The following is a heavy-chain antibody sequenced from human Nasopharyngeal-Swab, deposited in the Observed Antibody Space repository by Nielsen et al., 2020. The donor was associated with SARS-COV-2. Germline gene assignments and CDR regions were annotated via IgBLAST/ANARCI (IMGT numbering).Heavy chain of an antibody. D-gene: IGHD3-10*01. CDR3: AKDRAYYYGSGSYWFDAFDI. Sequence: SLKIFCAASGFTFDDYAMHWVRQAPGKGLEWVSGISWNSGSIGYADSVKGRFTISRDNAKNSLYLQMNSLRAEDTALYYCAKDRAYYYGSGSYWFDAFDIWGQGTMVTVSS. CDR1: GFTFDDYA. CDR2: ISWNSGSI. V-gene: IGHV3-9*01. J-gene: IGHJ3*02.